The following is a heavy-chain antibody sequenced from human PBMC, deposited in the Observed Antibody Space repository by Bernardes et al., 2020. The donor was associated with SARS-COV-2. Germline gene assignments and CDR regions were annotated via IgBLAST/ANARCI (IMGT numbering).Heavy chain of an antibody. V-gene: IGHV3-53*01. D-gene: IGHD3-22*01. Sequence: GGSLRLSCAASGFTVSSNYMSWVRQAPGKGLEWVSVIYSGGSTYYADSVKGRFTISRDNSKNTLYLQMNSLRAEDTAVYYCARAFIDYYDSSGYYSLWGQGTLVTVSS. CDR2: IYSGGST. J-gene: IGHJ4*02. CDR1: GFTVSSNY. CDR3: ARAFIDYYDSSGYYSL.